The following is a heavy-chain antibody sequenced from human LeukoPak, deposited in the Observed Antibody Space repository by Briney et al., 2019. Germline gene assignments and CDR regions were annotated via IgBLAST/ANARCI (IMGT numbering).Heavy chain of an antibody. Sequence: PGGSLRLSCAASGFTFSSYGMHWVRRAPGRGLKGVAFIRYDGSNKYYADSVKGRFTISRDNSKNTLYLQMNSLRAEDTAVYYCAKVHSGSYYSTDYWGQGTLVTVSS. CDR3: AKVHSGSYYSTDY. J-gene: IGHJ4*02. CDR1: GFTFSSYG. CDR2: IRYDGSNK. V-gene: IGHV3-30*02. D-gene: IGHD1-26*01.